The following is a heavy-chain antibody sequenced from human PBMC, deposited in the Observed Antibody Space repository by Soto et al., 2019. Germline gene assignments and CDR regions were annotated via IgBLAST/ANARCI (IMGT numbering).Heavy chain of an antibody. CDR2: INHSGNT. V-gene: IGHV4-31*03. CDR1: GGSISSGGYY. Sequence: PSETLSLTCTVSGGSISSGGYYWSWIRQHPGKGLEWIGEINHSGNTNSNPSLRSRVTMSVDPSKSQFSLKLSSVTAADTAVYYCARNPRLGCVGDCYSYFDLWGRGTLVTVSS. J-gene: IGHJ2*01. D-gene: IGHD2-21*02. CDR3: ARNPRLGCVGDCYSYFDL.